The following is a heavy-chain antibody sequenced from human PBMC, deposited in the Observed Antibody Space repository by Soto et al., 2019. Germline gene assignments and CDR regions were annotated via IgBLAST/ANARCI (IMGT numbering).Heavy chain of an antibody. CDR1: GDSVSSNTAA. V-gene: IGHV6-1*01. Sequence: SQTLSLTCAISGDSVSSNTAACNWIRQSPSRGLEWLGRTYYRSKWYNDYAVSVKSRIIINPDTSKNQVSLQLNSVTPEDTAVYYCARQASVRSRYGGIDYWGQGTLVTVSS. J-gene: IGHJ4*02. CDR2: TYYRSKWYN. CDR3: ARQASVRSRYGGIDY. D-gene: IGHD6-13*01.